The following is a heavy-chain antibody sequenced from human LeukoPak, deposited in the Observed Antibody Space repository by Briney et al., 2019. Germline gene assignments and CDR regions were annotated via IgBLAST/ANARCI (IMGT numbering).Heavy chain of an antibody. CDR1: GGSISSYY. V-gene: IGHV4-59*12. Sequence: SETLSLTCTVSGGSISSYYWSWIRQPPGKGLEWIGYIYYSGSTNYNPSLKSRVTIPVDRSKNQFSLKLSSVTAADTAVYYCARVGAEIVVVPAAVDYWGQGTLVTVSS. CDR2: IYYSGST. J-gene: IGHJ4*02. D-gene: IGHD2-2*01. CDR3: ARVGAEIVVVPAAVDY.